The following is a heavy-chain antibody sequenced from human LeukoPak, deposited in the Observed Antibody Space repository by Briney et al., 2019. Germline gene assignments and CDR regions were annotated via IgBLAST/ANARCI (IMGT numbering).Heavy chain of an antibody. V-gene: IGHV3-30*18. J-gene: IGHJ4*02. CDR3: AKDDSSSWYCLLY. CDR1: GFTFSSYG. CDR2: ISYDGSNK. D-gene: IGHD6-13*01. Sequence: GGSLRLSCAASGFTFSSYGMHWVRQAPGKGLEWVAVISYDGSNKYYADSVKGRFTISRDNSKNTLYLQMNSLRAEDTAVYYCAKDDSSSWYCLLYWGQGTLVTVSS.